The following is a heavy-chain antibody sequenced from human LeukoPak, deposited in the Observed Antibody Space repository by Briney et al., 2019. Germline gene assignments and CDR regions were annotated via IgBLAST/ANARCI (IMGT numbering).Heavy chain of an antibody. J-gene: IGHJ4*02. CDR1: GFTFSSYG. D-gene: IGHD2-15*01. CDR2: ISSRSSTI. Sequence: PGGPLRLSCVASGFTFSSYGMNWVRQAPGKGLEWTSYISSRSSTIYYADSVKGRFTISRDNAKNSLYLQMNSLRDEDTAVYYCARGCSGGSCFGDFDYWGQGTLGTVSS. V-gene: IGHV3-48*02. CDR3: ARGCSGGSCFGDFDY.